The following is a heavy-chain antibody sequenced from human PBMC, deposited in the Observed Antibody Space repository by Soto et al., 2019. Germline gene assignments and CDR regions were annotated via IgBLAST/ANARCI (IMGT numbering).Heavy chain of an antibody. J-gene: IGHJ4*02. D-gene: IGHD2-15*01. Sequence: QVQLVESGGGVVQPGMSLSLSCAGSGFNFSDYGMHWVRQAPGKGLEWVAVISFDGNYRFYADSVKGRFAISRDNSKNTMYLQMSTAGRADTAVYYCAKGKDRVVAGSDGRDYWGQGTPVTVSS. CDR1: GFNFSDYG. V-gene: IGHV3-30*18. CDR2: ISFDGNYR. CDR3: AKGKDRVVAGSDGRDY.